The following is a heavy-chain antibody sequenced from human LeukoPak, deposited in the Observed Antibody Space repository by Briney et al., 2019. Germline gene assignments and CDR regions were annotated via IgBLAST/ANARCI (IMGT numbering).Heavy chain of an antibody. CDR1: GFTFADYA. J-gene: IGHJ4*02. CDR2: MSWNSGTI. V-gene: IGHV3-9*01. Sequence: SLRLSCAASGFTFADYAMHWIRQAPGKGLECVSGMSWNSGTIGYADSVKGRFTISRDNAKNSLYLQMNSLRAEDTALYYCAKDVDGASGTYYKDWGQGTLVTVSS. CDR3: AKDVDGASGTYYKD. D-gene: IGHD3-10*01.